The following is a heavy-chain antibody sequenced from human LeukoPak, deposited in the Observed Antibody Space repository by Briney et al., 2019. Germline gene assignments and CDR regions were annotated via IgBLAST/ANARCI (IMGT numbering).Heavy chain of an antibody. D-gene: IGHD6-6*01. V-gene: IGHV4-61*01. CDR1: GGSVSSGSYY. J-gene: IGHJ6*02. CDR2: IYYSGST. CDR3: ARVSVPSSLWDGMDV. Sequence: SETLSLTCTVSGGSVSSGSYYWSWIRQPPGKGLEWIGYIYYSGSTNYNPSLKSRVTISVDTSKNQFSLKLSSVTAADTAVYYCARVSVPSSLWDGMDVWGQGTTVTVSS.